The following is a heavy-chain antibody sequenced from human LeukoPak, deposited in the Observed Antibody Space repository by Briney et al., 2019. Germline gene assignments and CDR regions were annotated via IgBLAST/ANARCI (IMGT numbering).Heavy chain of an antibody. Sequence: KSGGSLRLSCAASGFTFSSYAMSWVRQAPGKGLEWVGRIKRTIDGGTTDYAAPVKGRFTISRDDSKNTLYLQMNSLETDDTAVYFCTTDPPGAYWGQGTLVAVSS. J-gene: IGHJ4*02. CDR1: GFTFSSYA. D-gene: IGHD1-26*01. CDR2: IKRTIDGGTT. CDR3: TTDPPGAY. V-gene: IGHV3-15*01.